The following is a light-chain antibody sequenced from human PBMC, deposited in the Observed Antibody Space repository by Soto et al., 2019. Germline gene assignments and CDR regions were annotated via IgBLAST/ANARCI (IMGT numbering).Light chain of an antibody. CDR3: QQYGSSPVT. CDR1: QSVSSSY. CDR2: GAS. J-gene: IGKJ5*01. Sequence: EIVWTQSPGTLSLSPGERATLSGRASQSVSSSYLAWYQQKPGQAPRLLIYGASSRATGIPDRFSGSGSGTDFPLTISTLEPEDFEVYFCQQYGSSPVTFGQGTRLEI. V-gene: IGKV3-20*01.